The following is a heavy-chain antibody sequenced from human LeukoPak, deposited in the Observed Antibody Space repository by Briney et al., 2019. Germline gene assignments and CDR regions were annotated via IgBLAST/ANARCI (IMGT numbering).Heavy chain of an antibody. J-gene: IGHJ4*02. Sequence: GASVKVSCKASGYTFTGYYMHWVRQAPGQGLEWMGWINPNSGGTNYAQKFQGRVTMTRDTSISTAYMELSRLGSDDTAVYYCARVSLGELLAFSYFDYWGQGTLVTASS. D-gene: IGHD1-26*01. CDR3: ARVSLGELLAFSYFDY. CDR1: GYTFTGYY. CDR2: INPNSGGT. V-gene: IGHV1-2*02.